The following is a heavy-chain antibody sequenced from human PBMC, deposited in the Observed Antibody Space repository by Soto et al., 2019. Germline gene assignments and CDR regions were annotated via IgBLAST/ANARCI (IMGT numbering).Heavy chain of an antibody. D-gene: IGHD5-12*01. CDR1: GYTFTSYA. V-gene: IGHV1-3*01. CDR3: ARDLKMATITGAFDT. CDR2: INAGNGNT. J-gene: IGHJ3*02. Sequence: ASVKVSCKASGYTFTSYAMHWVRQAPGQRLEWMGWINAGNGNTKYSQKFQGRVTITRDTSASTAYMELSSLRSEDTAVYYCARDLKMATITGAFDTWGQGTMVTVSS.